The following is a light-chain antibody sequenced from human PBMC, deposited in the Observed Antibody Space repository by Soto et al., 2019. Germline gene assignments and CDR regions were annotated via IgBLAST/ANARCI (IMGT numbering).Light chain of an antibody. Sequence: QSVLTQPASVSGSAGQSITISCTGTSSDVGSYNLVSWYQKHPGKAPKLMIYEDSKRPSGVSNRFSGSKSGSTASLTISGLQTEDEADYYCCSYAGSSTWVFGGGTKVTVL. CDR3: CSYAGSSTWV. J-gene: IGLJ3*02. CDR1: SSDVGSYNL. V-gene: IGLV2-23*01. CDR2: EDS.